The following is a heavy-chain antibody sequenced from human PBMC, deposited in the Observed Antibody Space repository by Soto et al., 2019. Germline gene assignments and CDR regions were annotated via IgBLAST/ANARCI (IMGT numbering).Heavy chain of an antibody. J-gene: IGHJ5*02. Sequence: QVQLVQSGAEVKKPGSSVKVSCKASGGTFSSYTISWVRQAPGQGLEWMGRIIPILGIANYAQKFQGRVTITADKSTSTAYMALSSLRSEDTAVYYCARGVCSSTSCYSWFDPWGQGTLVTVSS. D-gene: IGHD2-2*01. CDR3: ARGVCSSTSCYSWFDP. CDR2: IIPILGIA. CDR1: GGTFSSYT. V-gene: IGHV1-69*02.